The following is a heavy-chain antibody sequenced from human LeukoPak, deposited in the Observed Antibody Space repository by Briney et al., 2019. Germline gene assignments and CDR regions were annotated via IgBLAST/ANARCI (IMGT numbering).Heavy chain of an antibody. CDR3: ARLRGYYGSGSYYGRALDY. CDR2: IYYTGST. CDR1: GGSISTYY. J-gene: IGHJ4*02. Sequence: SETLSLTCTVSGGSISTYYWSWIRRPPGKGLEWIGYIYYTGSTNYNPSLKSRVTISVDTSKNQFSLKLSSVTAADTAVYYCARLRGYYGSGSYYGRALDYWGQGTLVTVSS. V-gene: IGHV4-59*12. D-gene: IGHD3-10*01.